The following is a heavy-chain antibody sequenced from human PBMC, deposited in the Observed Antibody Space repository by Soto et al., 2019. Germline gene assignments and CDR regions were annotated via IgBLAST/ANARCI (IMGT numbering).Heavy chain of an antibody. D-gene: IGHD5-12*01. J-gene: IGHJ6*02. CDR3: AREGVATITTYYYYGMDV. CDR1: GYTFTGYY. CDR2: INPNSGGT. Sequence: ASVKVSCKASGYTFTGYYMHWVRQDPGQGLEWMGWINPNSGGTNYAQKFQGWVTMTRDTSISTAYMELSRLRSDDTAVYYCAREGVATITTYYYYGMDVWGQGTTVTVSS. V-gene: IGHV1-2*04.